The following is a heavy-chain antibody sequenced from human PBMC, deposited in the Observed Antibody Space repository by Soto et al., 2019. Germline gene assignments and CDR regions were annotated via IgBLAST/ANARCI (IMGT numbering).Heavy chain of an antibody. CDR1: GYTFTSYY. Sequence: QVQLVQSGAEVKKPGASVKVSCKASGYTFTSYYMHWVRQAPGQGLEWMGIINPSGGSTSYAQKFQGRVTMTRDKSTSTVHMELSSLRSEATAVYYCARDIFPSNYEYSSSSPFDYWGQGTLVTVAS. CDR2: INPSGGST. J-gene: IGHJ4*02. CDR3: ARDIFPSNYEYSSSSPFDY. V-gene: IGHV1-46*01. D-gene: IGHD6-6*01.